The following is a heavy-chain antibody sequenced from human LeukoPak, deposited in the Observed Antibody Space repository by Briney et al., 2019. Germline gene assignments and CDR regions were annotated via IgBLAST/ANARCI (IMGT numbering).Heavy chain of an antibody. CDR1: GFTFSSYA. CDR2: ISGSGDST. D-gene: IGHD3-10*01. Sequence: GGSLRLSCAASGFTFSSYAMNWVRQAPGKGLEWVSVISGSGDSTHYADSVKGRFTISTDNSKNTLYLQMNSLRAEDTAVYYCARDTGYYGSGSYYTHGWFDPWGQGTLVTVSS. J-gene: IGHJ5*02. CDR3: ARDTGYYGSGSYYTHGWFDP. V-gene: IGHV3-23*01.